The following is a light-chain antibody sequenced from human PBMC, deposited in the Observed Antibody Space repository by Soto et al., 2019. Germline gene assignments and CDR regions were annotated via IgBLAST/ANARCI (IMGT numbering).Light chain of an antibody. CDR1: QSVSSSY. J-gene: IGKJ2*01. V-gene: IGKV3-20*01. CDR3: QQYGSSPHT. CDR2: GAS. Sequence: IVLTQSPGTLSLSPGERATLSCRASQSVSSSYLAWYQHKPGQAPRLLIYGASSRATGIPDRFSGSGSGTDLTLTISRLEPEDFAVYYCQQYGSSPHTFGQGTKLEIK.